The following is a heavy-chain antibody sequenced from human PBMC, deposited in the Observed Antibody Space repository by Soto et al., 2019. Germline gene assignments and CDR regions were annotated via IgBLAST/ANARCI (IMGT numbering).Heavy chain of an antibody. CDR3: IGLSYSGGWYY. CDR2: IRSKANSYAT. V-gene: IGHV3-73*01. CDR1: GFTFSVFA. D-gene: IGHD6-19*01. Sequence: PGGSLRLSCAASGFTFSVFAMHWVRQASGKRLEWVGRIRSKANSYATVYAASVKGRFSISGDDSKNTAYLQMSSLKTEDTAVYYCIGLSYSGGWYYWGQGILVTVSS. J-gene: IGHJ4*02.